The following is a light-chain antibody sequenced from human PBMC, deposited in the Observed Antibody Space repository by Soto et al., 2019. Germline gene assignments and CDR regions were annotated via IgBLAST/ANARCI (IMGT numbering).Light chain of an antibody. CDR3: QQYETFSGT. CDR2: AAS. Sequence: DIQVTHPPSTLSAPVGDRVTITCRASQSISSWLAWYQQKPGKAPKLLIYAASSLQSGVPSRFSGSGSGTKFTLTIASLQPDDFATYYCQQYETFSGTFGPGTKLDIK. CDR1: QSISSW. V-gene: IGKV1-5*01. J-gene: IGKJ1*01.